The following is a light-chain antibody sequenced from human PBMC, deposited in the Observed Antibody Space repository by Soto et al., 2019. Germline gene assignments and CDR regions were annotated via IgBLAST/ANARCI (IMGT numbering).Light chain of an antibody. Sequence: QSVLTQPASVSGYPGQSITISCTGTSSDVGGYNYVSWYQQHPGKVPKLMIYEVSNRPSGVSNRFSGSKSGNTASLTISGLQAEDEADYYCSSYTSSSFYVFGTGTKVTVL. CDR1: SSDVGGYNY. J-gene: IGLJ1*01. CDR2: EVS. CDR3: SSYTSSSFYV. V-gene: IGLV2-14*01.